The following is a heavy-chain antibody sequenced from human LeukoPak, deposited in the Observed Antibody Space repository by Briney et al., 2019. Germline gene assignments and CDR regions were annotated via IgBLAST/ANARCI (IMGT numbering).Heavy chain of an antibody. D-gene: IGHD3-9*01. J-gene: IGHJ5*02. Sequence: GGSLRLSCAASGFTFSSYSMNWVRQAPGNGLEWVSYISSSNSTIYYADSVKGRFTISRDNAKNSLYLQMNSLRAEDTAVYYCARALRYFDWLSTSPEYNWFDPWGQGTLVTVSS. CDR2: ISSSNSTI. CDR1: GFTFSSYS. CDR3: ARALRYFDWLSTSPEYNWFDP. V-gene: IGHV3-48*01.